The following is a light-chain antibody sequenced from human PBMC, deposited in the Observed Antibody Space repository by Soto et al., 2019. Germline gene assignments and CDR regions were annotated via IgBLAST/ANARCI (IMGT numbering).Light chain of an antibody. CDR2: GAS. CDR1: QSVSSN. J-gene: IGKJ1*01. Sequence: VMAQSPATLSVSPGERATLSCRASQSVSSNLAWYQQKPGQAPRLLIFGASTRATGIPARFSGSGSGTEFTLTISSLQSEDFAVYYCQQYNNWPPWTFGQGTKVDIK. CDR3: QQYNNWPPWT. V-gene: IGKV3-15*01.